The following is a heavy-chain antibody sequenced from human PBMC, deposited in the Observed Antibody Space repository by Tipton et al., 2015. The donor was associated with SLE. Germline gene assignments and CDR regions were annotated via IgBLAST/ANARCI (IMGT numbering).Heavy chain of an antibody. V-gene: IGHV4-38-2*02. CDR3: AMPGRGSGSSHAEYFQH. CDR1: GYSISSGFY. Sequence: TLSLTCTVSGYSISSGFYWGWIRQPPGKGLEWIGNIYYSGSTYYNPSLKSRVTISVDTSKNQFSLKLSSVTAADTAVYYCAMPGRGSGSSHAEYFQHWGQGTLVTVSS. D-gene: IGHD3-10*01. CDR2: IYYSGST. J-gene: IGHJ1*01.